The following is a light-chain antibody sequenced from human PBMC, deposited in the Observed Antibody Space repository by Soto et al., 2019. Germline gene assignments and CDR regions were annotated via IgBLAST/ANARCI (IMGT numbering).Light chain of an antibody. CDR2: GAS. CDR1: QSVSSN. V-gene: IGKV3-15*01. CDR3: QQYNNWPIT. J-gene: IGKJ5*01. Sequence: EIVMTQSPATLSVSQGERATLSCRASQSVSSNLAWYQQKPGQAPRLLIYGASTRATGIPARFSGSGSGTEFTLTISSLQSEDFAVYYCQQYNNWPITFGQGTRLRL.